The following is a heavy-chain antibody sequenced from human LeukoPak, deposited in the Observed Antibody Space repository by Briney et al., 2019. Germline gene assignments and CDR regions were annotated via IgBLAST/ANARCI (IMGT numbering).Heavy chain of an antibody. CDR3: ARSGYLLAAAASY. V-gene: IGHV1-8*01. D-gene: IGHD6-13*01. CDR2: MNPNSGNT. CDR1: GYTFTSYD. J-gene: IGHJ4*02. Sequence: VASVKVSCKASGYTFTSYDINWVRQAPGQGLEWMGWMNPNSGNTAYAQKFQGRVTMTRNTSISTAYMELSSLRSEDTAVYYCARSGYLLAAAASYWGQGTLVTVSS.